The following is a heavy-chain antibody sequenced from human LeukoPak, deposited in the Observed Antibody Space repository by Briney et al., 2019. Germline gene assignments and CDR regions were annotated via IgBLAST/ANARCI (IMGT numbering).Heavy chain of an antibody. Sequence: PSETLSLTCTVSGGSISSGGYYWSWLRQHPGKGLEWIGYIYYSGSTYYNPSLKSRVTISVDTSKNQFSLKLSSVTAADTAVYYCARKVLSDGMDVWGQGTTVTVSS. CDR2: IYYSGST. D-gene: IGHD2/OR15-2a*01. CDR3: ARKVLSDGMDV. CDR1: GGSISSGGYY. J-gene: IGHJ6*02. V-gene: IGHV4-31*03.